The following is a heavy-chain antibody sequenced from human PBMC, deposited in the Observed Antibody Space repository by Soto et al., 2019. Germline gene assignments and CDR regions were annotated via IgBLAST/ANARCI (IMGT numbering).Heavy chain of an antibody. J-gene: IGHJ5*02. D-gene: IGHD2-15*01. CDR3: ERKDRVVAEGRRLDP. V-gene: IGHV4-38-2*02. Sequence: KTSETLSLTCTVSGYSISSGYHWAWIRQPPGKGLEWLGSVHYSGNTYYNPSLKSRLTISVDKSKNQFSLNLSSVTAADTAVYYCERKDRVVAEGRRLDPWGQGTPVTVYS. CDR2: VHYSGNT. CDR1: GYSISSGYH.